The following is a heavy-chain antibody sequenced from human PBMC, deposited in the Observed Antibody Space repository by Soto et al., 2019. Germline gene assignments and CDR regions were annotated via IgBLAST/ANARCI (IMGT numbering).Heavy chain of an antibody. D-gene: IGHD2-2*01. Sequence: PGGSLRLSCAASGFTFSSYAMSWVRQAPGKGLEWVSAISGSGGSTYYADSVKGRFTISRDNSKNTLYLQMNSLRAEDTAVYYCCNMIVVPAATGDTAMVPHYFDYWGQGTLVTVSS. J-gene: IGHJ4*02. CDR2: ISGSGGST. CDR1: GFTFSSYA. V-gene: IGHV3-23*01. CDR3: CNMIVVPAATGDTAMVPHYFDY.